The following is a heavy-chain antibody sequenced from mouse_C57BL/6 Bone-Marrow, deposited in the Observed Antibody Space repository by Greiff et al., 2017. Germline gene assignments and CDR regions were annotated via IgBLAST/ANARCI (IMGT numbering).Heavy chain of an antibody. CDR2: IYPGSGNT. V-gene: IGHV1-76*01. Sequence: QVTLKVCGAELVRPGASVKLSCKASGYTFTDYYINWVKQRPGQGLEWIARIYPGSGNTYYNEKFKGKATLTAEKSSSTAYMQLSSLTSEDSAVYFCASYYAMDYWGQGTSVTVSS. CDR1: GYTFTDYY. CDR3: ASYYAMDY. J-gene: IGHJ4*01.